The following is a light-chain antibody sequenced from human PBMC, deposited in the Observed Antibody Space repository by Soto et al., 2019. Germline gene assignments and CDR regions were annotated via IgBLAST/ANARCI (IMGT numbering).Light chain of an antibody. CDR1: SSNIGSNY. V-gene: IGLV1-47*01. CDR2: RNN. J-gene: IGLJ1*01. CDR3: AAWDDSLSGGV. Sequence: QSVLTQPPSASGTPGQRVTVSCSGSSSNIGSNYVYWYQQLPGTAPKLLIYRNNQPPSGVPDRFSGSKSGTSASLAISGLRSEDEADYYCAAWDDSLSGGVFGTGTKLTVL.